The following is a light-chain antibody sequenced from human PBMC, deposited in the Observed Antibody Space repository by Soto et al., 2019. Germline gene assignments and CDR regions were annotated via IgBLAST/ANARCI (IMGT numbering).Light chain of an antibody. V-gene: IGKV1-39*01. J-gene: IGKJ1*01. CDR3: QQSYSTPRT. CDR1: QSISSY. CDR2: AAS. Sequence: DIQMTQSPYSLSASVGDRVTITFRASQSISSYLNWYQQKPGKAPKLLIYAASSLQSGVPSRFSGSGSGTDFTLTICSLQPEDFATYYCQQSYSTPRTFGQVTKVDIK.